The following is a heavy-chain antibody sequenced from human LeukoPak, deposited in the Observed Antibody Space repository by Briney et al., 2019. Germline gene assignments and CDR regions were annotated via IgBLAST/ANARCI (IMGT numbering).Heavy chain of an antibody. CDR3: ARGYCSGGSCYLDAFDI. D-gene: IGHD2-15*01. Sequence: SVKVSCKASGGTFSSYAISWVRQAPGQGLEWMGGIIPIFGTANYAQKFQGRVTITADESTSTAYMEQSSLRSEDPAVYYCARGYCSGGSCYLDAFDIWGQGTMVTVSS. CDR2: IIPIFGTA. CDR1: GGTFSSYA. V-gene: IGHV1-69*13. J-gene: IGHJ3*02.